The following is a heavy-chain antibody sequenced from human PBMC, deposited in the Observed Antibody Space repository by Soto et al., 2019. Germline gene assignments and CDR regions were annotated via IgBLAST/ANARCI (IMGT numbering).Heavy chain of an antibody. Sequence: EVQLVESGGGLVKPGGSLRLSCAASGFTFSSYSMNWVRQDPGKGLEWVSSISSSSSYIYYADSVKGRFTISRDNAKNSLYLQMNGLRAEDTAVYYCAREIRVSSWPFDYWGQGTLVTVSS. V-gene: IGHV3-21*01. CDR3: AREIRVSSWPFDY. J-gene: IGHJ4*02. D-gene: IGHD6-13*01. CDR1: GFTFSSYS. CDR2: ISSSSSYI.